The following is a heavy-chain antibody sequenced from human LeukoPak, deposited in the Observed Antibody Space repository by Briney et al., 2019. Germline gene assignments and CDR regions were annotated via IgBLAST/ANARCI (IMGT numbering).Heavy chain of an antibody. CDR1: GGSISSGGYY. CDR3: ASMSVTVVPAAPRAAFDI. Sequence: PSETLSLTCTVSGGSISSGGYYWSWIRQHPGKGLEWIGYIYYSGSTYYNPSLKSRVTISVDTSKNQFSLKLSSVTAADTAVYYCASMSVTVVPAAPRAAFDIWGQGTMVTVSS. D-gene: IGHD2-2*01. V-gene: IGHV4-31*03. CDR2: IYYSGST. J-gene: IGHJ3*02.